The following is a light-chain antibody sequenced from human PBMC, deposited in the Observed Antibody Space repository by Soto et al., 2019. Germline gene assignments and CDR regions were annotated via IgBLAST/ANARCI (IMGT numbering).Light chain of an antibody. Sequence: EIVMTQSPATLSVSPGEGATLSCRASQSVSSNLAWYQHKPGQAPRLLISGASTRATGIPDRFSGIGSGTDFTLTISSLQSEDFAVYYCQQYNNWPITFGQGTRLEIK. CDR1: QSVSSN. J-gene: IGKJ5*01. CDR2: GAS. CDR3: QQYNNWPIT. V-gene: IGKV3-15*01.